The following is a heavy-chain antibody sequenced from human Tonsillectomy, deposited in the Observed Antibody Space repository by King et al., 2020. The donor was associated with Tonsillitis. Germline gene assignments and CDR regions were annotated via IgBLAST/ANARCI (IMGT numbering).Heavy chain of an antibody. D-gene: IGHD1-20*01. CDR3: ARGGITTTTVAFDN. V-gene: IGHV3-13*01. Sequence: VQLVESGGNLVQPGGSLRLSCAASGFTLSSYAIHWVRQAAGKGLEWVAAINTEGDTYYPASVKGRFTMSRESAKNSLYLHMYSLRAGDTAVYYCARGGITTTTVAFDNW. CDR2: INTEGDT. J-gene: IGHJ3*02. CDR1: GFTLSSYA.